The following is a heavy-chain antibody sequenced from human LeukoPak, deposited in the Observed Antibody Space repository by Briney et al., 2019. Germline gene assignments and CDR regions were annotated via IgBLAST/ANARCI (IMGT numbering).Heavy chain of an antibody. D-gene: IGHD1-14*01. CDR1: GGSISSDY. CDR2: MYYSGST. V-gene: IGHV4-59*01. J-gene: IGHJ6*02. Sequence: PSETLSLTCTVSGGSISSDYWSWIRQSPGKGLEWIAYMYYSGSTNYNPSLKSRVTISVDTSKNQFSLKLSSVTAADTAVYYCARDNRSLGGHYCYYGMDVWGQGTTVTVSS. CDR3: ARDNRSLGGHYCYYGMDV.